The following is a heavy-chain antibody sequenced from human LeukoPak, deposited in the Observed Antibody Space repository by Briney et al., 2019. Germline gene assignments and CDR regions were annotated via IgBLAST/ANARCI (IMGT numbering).Heavy chain of an antibody. CDR1: GYTFTSYD. D-gene: IGHD6-6*01. CDR3: ARGVEYSSSFDP. J-gene: IGHJ5*02. V-gene: IGHV1-8*03. CDR2: MNPNSGNT. Sequence: ASVKVSCKASGYTFTSYDINWVRQATGQGLEWMGRMNPNSGNTGYAQKFQGRVTITRNTSISTAYMELSSLRSEDTAVYYCARGVEYSSSFDPWGQGTLVTVSS.